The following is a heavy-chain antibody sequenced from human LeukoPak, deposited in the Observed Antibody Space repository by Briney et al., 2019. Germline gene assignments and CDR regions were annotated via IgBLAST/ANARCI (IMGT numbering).Heavy chain of an antibody. CDR1: GGSISSYY. CDR2: IYYSGST. CDR3: ARAGGYGLIDY. Sequence: SETLSLTCTVSGGSISSYYWSWIRQPPGKGLEWIGYIYYSGSTNYNPSLKSRVTISVDTSKNQFSLKVGSMTAADTAVYYCARAGGYGLIDYWGQGTMVTVSS. D-gene: IGHD5-18*01. J-gene: IGHJ4*02. V-gene: IGHV4-59*12.